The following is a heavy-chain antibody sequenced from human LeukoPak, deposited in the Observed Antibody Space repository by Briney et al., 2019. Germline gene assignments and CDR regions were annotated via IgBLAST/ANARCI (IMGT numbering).Heavy chain of an antibody. CDR2: IYKVGNT. D-gene: IGHD1-26*01. J-gene: IGHJ3*02. V-gene: IGHV3-66*01. CDR1: GFTVSQNY. CDR3: ARGLVVGGTGVWAFDI. Sequence: GGSLRLSCAASGFTVSQNYMGWVRQASGQGTEWAAAIYKVGNTFYADFVKGRFTISRDNSKNTLYLQMYSLRAKDTALYYCARGLVVGGTGVWAFDIWGQGTMVTVSS.